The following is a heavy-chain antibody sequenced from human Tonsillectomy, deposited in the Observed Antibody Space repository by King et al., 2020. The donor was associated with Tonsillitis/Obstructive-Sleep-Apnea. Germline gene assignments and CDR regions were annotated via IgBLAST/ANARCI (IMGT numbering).Heavy chain of an antibody. V-gene: IGHV3-53*01. CDR3: AKVDLNSGDAFDV. J-gene: IGHJ3*01. Sequence: VQLVESGGGLIQPGGSLRLSCAASGFTVSSNYMSWVRQAPGKGLDWVSLIYSGGSTYYADPVKGRFTISRDNSKNTLYLQMNSLRAEDTAVYYCAKVDLNSGDAFDVWGQGTMVTASS. D-gene: IGHD4-23*01. CDR2: IYSGGST. CDR1: GFTVSSNY.